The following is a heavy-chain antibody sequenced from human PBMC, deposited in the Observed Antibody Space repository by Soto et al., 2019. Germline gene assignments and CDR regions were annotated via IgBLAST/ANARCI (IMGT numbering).Heavy chain of an antibody. Sequence: GXSVKVSCKASVYSFTYYHIHWVRQAPGQGLEWLGRINPKSGGTSTAQKFQGWVTMTTDTSISTAYMELTRLTSDDTAIYYCARGDSTDCSNGVCSFFYNHDMDVWGQGTTVTVSS. V-gene: IGHV1-2*04. CDR3: ARGDSTDCSNGVCSFFYNHDMDV. J-gene: IGHJ6*02. CDR2: INPKSGGT. CDR1: VYSFTYYH. D-gene: IGHD2-8*01.